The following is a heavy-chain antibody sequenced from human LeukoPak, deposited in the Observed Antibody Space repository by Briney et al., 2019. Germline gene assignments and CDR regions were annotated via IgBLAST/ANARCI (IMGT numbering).Heavy chain of an antibody. V-gene: IGHV3-30*18. Sequence: GGSLRLSCAASGFTFSTYGMHWVRQAPGKGLEWVAVVSYDGSNKYYADSVKGRFTISRDNSKNTLYLQMNSLRGEDRAVYYCAKDVVWFGEPYGMDVWGQGTTVTVS. D-gene: IGHD3-10*01. CDR2: VSYDGSNK. J-gene: IGHJ6*02. CDR1: GFTFSTYG. CDR3: AKDVVWFGEPYGMDV.